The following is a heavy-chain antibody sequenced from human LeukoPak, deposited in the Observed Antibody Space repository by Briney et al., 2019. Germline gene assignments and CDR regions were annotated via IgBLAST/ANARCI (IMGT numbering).Heavy chain of an antibody. Sequence: PSETLSLTCAVYGGSFSGYYWSWIRQPPGKGLEWIGEINHSGSTNYNPSLKSRVTISVDTSKNQFSLKLSSVTAADTAVYYCARESYYQISNFDYWGQGTLVTVSS. V-gene: IGHV4-34*01. CDR1: GGSFSGYY. CDR2: INHSGST. J-gene: IGHJ4*02. D-gene: IGHD2/OR15-2a*01. CDR3: ARESYYQISNFDY.